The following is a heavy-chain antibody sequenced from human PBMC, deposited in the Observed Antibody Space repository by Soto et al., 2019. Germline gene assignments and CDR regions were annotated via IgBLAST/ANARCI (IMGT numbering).Heavy chain of an antibody. J-gene: IGHJ3*02. CDR3: AAGYCSSTSCFEAFDI. V-gene: IGHV3-23*01. CDR1: GFTFSSYA. D-gene: IGHD2-2*01. Sequence: EVQLLESGGGLVQPGGSLRLSCAASGFTFSSYAMSWVRQAPGKGLEWVSAISGSGGSTYYADSVKGRFTISRDNSKNTLYLQMNSLRAEDTAVYYCAAGYCSSTSCFEAFDIWGQGTMVTVSS. CDR2: ISGSGGST.